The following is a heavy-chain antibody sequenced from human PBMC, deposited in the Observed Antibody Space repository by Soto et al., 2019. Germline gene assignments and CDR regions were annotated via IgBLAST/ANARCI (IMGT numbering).Heavy chain of an antibody. D-gene: IGHD2-2*01. CDR2: IYYSGST. Sequence: SETLSLTCTVSGGSISSYYWSWIRQPPGKGLEWIGYIYYSGSTNYNPSLKSRVTISVDTSKNQFSLKLSSVTAADTAVYYCARVRGVPAVYGMDVWGQGTTLTVSS. CDR3: ARVRGVPAVYGMDV. J-gene: IGHJ6*02. V-gene: IGHV4-59*01. CDR1: GGSISSYY.